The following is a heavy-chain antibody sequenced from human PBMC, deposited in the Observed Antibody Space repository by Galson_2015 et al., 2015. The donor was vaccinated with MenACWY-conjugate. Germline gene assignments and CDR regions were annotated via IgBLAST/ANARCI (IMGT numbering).Heavy chain of an antibody. Sequence: SLRLSCAASGFTVSTSCMSWVRQAPGEGLEWVSIICSGSTTKYADSVKGRFTISGDNSKSTVYLQMNSLRVEDAAVYYCARSGVGYGERWLDPWGQGTLVTVSS. CDR2: ICSGSTT. CDR1: GFTVSTSC. CDR3: ARSGVGYGERWLDP. J-gene: IGHJ5*02. V-gene: IGHV3-53*01. D-gene: IGHD3-3*01.